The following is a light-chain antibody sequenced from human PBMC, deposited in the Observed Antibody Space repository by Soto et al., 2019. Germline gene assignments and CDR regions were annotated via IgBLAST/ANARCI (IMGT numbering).Light chain of an antibody. J-gene: IGKJ3*01. Sequence: DIQMTQSPSSLSASVGDRVTITCRASQSISSYLNWYQQKPGKAPKLLIYAASSLQSGVPSRFSGSGSGTDFTLTISSLQPEDFATYYCQQSYSTPPFTFGPGNKVDSK. CDR3: QQSYSTPPFT. CDR2: AAS. CDR1: QSISSY. V-gene: IGKV1-39*01.